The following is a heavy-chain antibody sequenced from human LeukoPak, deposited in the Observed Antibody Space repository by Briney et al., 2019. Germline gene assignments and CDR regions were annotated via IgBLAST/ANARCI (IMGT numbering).Heavy chain of an antibody. D-gene: IGHD3-22*01. V-gene: IGHV3-23*01. CDR2: ISGSGGST. CDR3: AAPRSGYLFDY. CDR1: GFTFSSYT. Sequence: GESLKISCAASGFTFSSYTMSWVSQAPGKGLGWVSAISGSGGSTYYADSVKGRFTISRDNSKNTLYLQMNSLRAEDTAVYYCAAPRSGYLFDYWGQGTLVTVSS. J-gene: IGHJ4*02.